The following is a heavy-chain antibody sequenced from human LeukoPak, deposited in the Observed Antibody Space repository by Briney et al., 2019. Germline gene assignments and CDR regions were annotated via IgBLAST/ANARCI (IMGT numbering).Heavy chain of an antibody. CDR3: ARDHRGSGSRYYYYYMDV. CDR1: GFTFSSYG. CDR2: ISGSGGST. J-gene: IGHJ6*03. D-gene: IGHD3-10*01. V-gene: IGHV3-23*01. Sequence: GGSLRLSCAASGFTFSSYGMNWVRQAPGKGLEWVSTISGSGGSTYYADSVKGRFTISRDNSKNTLYLQMNSLRAEDTAVYYCARDHRGSGSRYYYYYMDVWGKGTTVTISS.